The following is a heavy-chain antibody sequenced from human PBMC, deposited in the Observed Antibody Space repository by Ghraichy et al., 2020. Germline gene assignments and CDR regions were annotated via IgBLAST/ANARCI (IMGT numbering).Heavy chain of an antibody. Sequence: ASVKVSCKASGYTFTSYGISWVRQAPGQGLEWMAWISAYNGNTNYAQNLQGRVTLTTDTSTSTAYMELRSLRSDDTAVYYCARGRQRLGELSSFDYWGQGTLVTFS. V-gene: IGHV1-18*01. CDR1: GYTFTSYG. D-gene: IGHD3-16*02. CDR2: ISAYNGNT. J-gene: IGHJ4*02. CDR3: ARGRQRLGELSSFDY.